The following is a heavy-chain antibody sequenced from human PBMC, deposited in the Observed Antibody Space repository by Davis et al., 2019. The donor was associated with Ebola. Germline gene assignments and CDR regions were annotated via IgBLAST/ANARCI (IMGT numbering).Heavy chain of an antibody. V-gene: IGHV1-69*02. J-gene: IGHJ3*01. D-gene: IGHD5-18*01. Sequence: AASVKVSCKASGYTFTSYYMHWVRQAPGQGLEWMGRIIPILGIANYAQKFQGRVTITADKSTSTAYMELSSLRSEDTAVYYCARNVDTAFPLWGQGTMVTVSS. CDR1: GYTFTSYY. CDR2: IIPILGIA. CDR3: ARNVDTAFPL.